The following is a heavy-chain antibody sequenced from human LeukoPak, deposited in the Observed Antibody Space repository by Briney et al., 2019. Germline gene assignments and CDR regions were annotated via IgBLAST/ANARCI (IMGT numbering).Heavy chain of an antibody. D-gene: IGHD1-26*01. Sequence: ASETLSLTCTVSGGSISSYYWNWVRQPPGKGLEWIGYIYYSGSTNYNPSLKSRVTISVDTSKNQFSLKLSSVTAADTAVYYCARLPGATSNVDYWGQGTLVTVSS. CDR3: ARLPGATSNVDY. CDR2: IYYSGST. J-gene: IGHJ4*02. V-gene: IGHV4-59*08. CDR1: GGSISSYY.